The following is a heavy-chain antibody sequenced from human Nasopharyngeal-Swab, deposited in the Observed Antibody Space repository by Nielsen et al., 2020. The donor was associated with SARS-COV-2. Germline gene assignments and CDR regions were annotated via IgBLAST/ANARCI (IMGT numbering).Heavy chain of an antibody. CDR3: ARDPGKETIFGVVNLYFDY. Sequence: SETLSLTCTVSGGSISSSSYYWGWIRQPPGKGLEWIGSIYYSGSTYYNPSLKSRVTISVDTSKNQSSLKLSSVTAADTAVYYCARDPGKETIFGVVNLYFDYWGQGTLVTVSS. V-gene: IGHV4-39*07. CDR2: IYYSGST. J-gene: IGHJ4*02. D-gene: IGHD3-3*01. CDR1: GGSISSSSYY.